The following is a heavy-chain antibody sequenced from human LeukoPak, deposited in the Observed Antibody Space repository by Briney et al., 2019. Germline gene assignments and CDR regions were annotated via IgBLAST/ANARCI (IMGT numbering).Heavy chain of an antibody. Sequence: GGSLRLSCAASGFTFSSYIMNWVRQAPGKGLEWVSSISSSSSYIYYADSVKGRFTISRDNDKNSLYLQMNSLRDEDTAVYYCARDKNDYVWGSYRYEDYWGQGTLVTVSS. D-gene: IGHD3-16*02. CDR1: GFTFSSYI. CDR2: ISSSSSYI. V-gene: IGHV3-21*01. J-gene: IGHJ4*02. CDR3: ARDKNDYVWGSYRYEDY.